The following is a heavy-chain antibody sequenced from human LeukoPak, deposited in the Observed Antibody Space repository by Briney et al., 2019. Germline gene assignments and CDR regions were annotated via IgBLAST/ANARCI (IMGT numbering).Heavy chain of an antibody. V-gene: IGHV4-4*07. Sequence: SETLSLTCTVSGGSISSYYWSWIRQPAGKGLEWIGRIYTSGSTNYNPSLKSRVTMSVDTSKNQFSLKLSSVTAADTAVYYCARDSGSFPLEAAFEIWGQGTMVTVSS. CDR2: IYTSGST. CDR1: GGSISSYY. CDR3: ARDSGSFPLEAAFEI. J-gene: IGHJ3*02. D-gene: IGHD1-26*01.